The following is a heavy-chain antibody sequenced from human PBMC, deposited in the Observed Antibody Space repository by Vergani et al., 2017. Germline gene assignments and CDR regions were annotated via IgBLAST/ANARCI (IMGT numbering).Heavy chain of an antibody. Sequence: QVQLVESGGGVVQPGRSLRLSCAASGFTFSSYGMHWVRQAPGKGLEWVAVISYDGSNKYYADSVKCRFTISRDNSKNTLYLQMNSLRAEDTAVYYCAKDQGWFDPWGQGTLVTVSS. CDR2: ISYDGSNK. V-gene: IGHV3-30*18. J-gene: IGHJ5*02. CDR1: GFTFSSYG. CDR3: AKDQGWFDP.